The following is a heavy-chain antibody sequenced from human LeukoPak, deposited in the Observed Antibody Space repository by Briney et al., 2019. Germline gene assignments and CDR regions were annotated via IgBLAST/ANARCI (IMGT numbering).Heavy chain of an antibody. J-gene: IGHJ4*02. V-gene: IGHV3-30-3*01. D-gene: IGHD2-2*01. CDR2: IPFDGTNK. CDR1: GFTFSNSA. Sequence: GGSLRLSCAASGFTFSNSAMHWVRPAAGKGLEWEALIPFDGTNKYYADSVKGRFTISRDNSKNTVYVQMSSLRGDDSGVYYCAAGSSVDCSRTSCPPTDYWGQGTLVTVSS. CDR3: AAGSSVDCSRTSCPPTDY.